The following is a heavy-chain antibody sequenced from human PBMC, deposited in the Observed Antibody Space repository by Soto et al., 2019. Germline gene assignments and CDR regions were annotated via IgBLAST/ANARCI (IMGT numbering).Heavy chain of an antibody. CDR2: ISALNGNT. CDR1: GYTFTSYG. J-gene: IGHJ4*02. CDR3: ARGRYGEY. D-gene: IGHD3-10*01. V-gene: IGHV1-18*01. Sequence: QVHLVQSGAEVKKPGASVKVSCKASGYTFTSYGITWVRQAPGQGLEWMGWISALNGNTDYAQKLQGRVIVTRDTSPSTAYMELRRLRSVDTAVYYCARGRYGEYWGQGAVVTVSS.